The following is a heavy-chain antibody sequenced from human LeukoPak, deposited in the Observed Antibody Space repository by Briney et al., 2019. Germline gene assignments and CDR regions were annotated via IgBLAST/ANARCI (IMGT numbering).Heavy chain of an antibody. CDR3: AREREEGFDY. V-gene: IGHV3-21*01. CDR1: GFTFSSYS. Sequence: PGGSLSLSCVASGFTFSSYSMNWVRQAPGKGREWVSSIGGSSTSIYYADSVKGRFTISRDNAKNSLYLQMNSLRAEDTAVYYCAREREEGFDYWGQGTLVTVSS. CDR2: IGGSSTSI. J-gene: IGHJ4*02.